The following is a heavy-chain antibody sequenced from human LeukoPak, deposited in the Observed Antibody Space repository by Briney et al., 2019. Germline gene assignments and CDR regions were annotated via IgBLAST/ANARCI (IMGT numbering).Heavy chain of an antibody. V-gene: IGHV1-69*04. CDR3: ATMTTGGSGSYY. D-gene: IGHD3-22*01. J-gene: IGHJ4*02. CDR2: IIPILGIA. Sequence: VPSVKVSCKASGGTFSSYAISWVRQAPGQGLESMGRIIPILGIANYAQRFQGRVTITADKSTSTAYMELSSLRSEDTAVYYCATMTTGGSGSYYWGQGTLVTVSS. CDR1: GGTFSSYA.